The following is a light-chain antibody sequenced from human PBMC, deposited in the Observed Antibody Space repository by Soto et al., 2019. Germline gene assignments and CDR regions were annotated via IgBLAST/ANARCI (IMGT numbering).Light chain of an antibody. J-gene: IGLJ3*02. Sequence: QSAPTQPPSASGSPGQSATISCTGTSSDVGGYNYVSWYQQYPGKAPKLMIYEVSKRPSGVPDRFSGSKSGNTASLTVSGLQAEDEADYYCSSYAGSSTWVFGRGTKLPVL. CDR2: EVS. V-gene: IGLV2-8*01. CDR3: SSYAGSSTWV. CDR1: SSDVGGYNY.